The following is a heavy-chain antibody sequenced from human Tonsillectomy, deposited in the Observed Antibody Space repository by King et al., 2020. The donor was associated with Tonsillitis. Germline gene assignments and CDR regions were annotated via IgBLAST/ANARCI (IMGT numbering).Heavy chain of an antibody. D-gene: IGHD1-20*01. CDR3: VEEGGYNYVLFDN. Sequence: QVQLVESGGGLVKPGGSLRLSCAASGFTFSDYYMSWIRQAPGKGREWMSYISSNPSYTNYADSVKGRFTISRYNAKNSLYLQMNSLRAEDTAVYFCVEEGGYNYVLFDNWGQGTLVTVSS. CDR1: GFTFSDYY. V-gene: IGHV3-11*05. J-gene: IGHJ4*02. CDR2: ISSNPSYT.